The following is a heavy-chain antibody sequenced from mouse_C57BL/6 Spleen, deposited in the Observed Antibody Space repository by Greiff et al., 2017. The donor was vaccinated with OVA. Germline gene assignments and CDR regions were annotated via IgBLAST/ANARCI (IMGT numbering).Heavy chain of an antibody. CDR3: ARWGLIRWGFDV. Sequence: QVQLQQSGAELVRPGTSVKVSCKASGYAFTNYLIEWVKQRPGQGLEWIGVINPGSGGTNYNEKFKGKATLTADKSSSTAYMQLSSLTSEDSAVYFCARWGLIRWGFDVWGTGTTVTVSS. V-gene: IGHV1-54*01. D-gene: IGHD1-1*01. CDR2: INPGSGGT. J-gene: IGHJ1*03. CDR1: GYAFTNYL.